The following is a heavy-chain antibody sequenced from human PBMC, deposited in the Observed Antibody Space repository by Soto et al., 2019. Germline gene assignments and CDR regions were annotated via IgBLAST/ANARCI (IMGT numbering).Heavy chain of an antibody. CDR3: ARDGRAFSIFGETMDV. V-gene: IGHV1-18*01. Sequence: VQLLQSGGEVRKPGASVKVSCKTSGYTFTNYAINWVRQAPGQGLQWMGWISAYSDDTKYAQRFQDRLTVTTDPSTTTAYMELRSLRSDDTAVYYCARDGRAFSIFGETMDVWGQGTTVTVSS. D-gene: IGHD3-3*01. CDR2: ISAYSDDT. CDR1: GYTFTNYA. J-gene: IGHJ6*02.